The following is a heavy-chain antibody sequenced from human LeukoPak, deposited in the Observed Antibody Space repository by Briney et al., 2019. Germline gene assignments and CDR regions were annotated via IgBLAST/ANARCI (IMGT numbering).Heavy chain of an antibody. J-gene: IGHJ3*02. Sequence: ASVKVSCKASGNTFTSYGITWVRQAPGQGLEWMGWISGYNGNTNYAQKLQGRVTMTTDTSTSTAYMELRSLRSDDTAVYYCARGSGSLRAFDIWGQGTMVTVSS. V-gene: IGHV1-18*01. D-gene: IGHD3-10*01. CDR3: ARGSGSLRAFDI. CDR2: ISGYNGNT. CDR1: GNTFTSYG.